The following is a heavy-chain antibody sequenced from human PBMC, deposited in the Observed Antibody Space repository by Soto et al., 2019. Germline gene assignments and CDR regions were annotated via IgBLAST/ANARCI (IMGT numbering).Heavy chain of an antibody. CDR1: AVPFTGSA. CDR2: IVVGSGNT. Sequence: VKVVCYSSAVPFTGSAVQMLGQARGQRLEWIGWIVVGSGNTNYAQKFQERVTITRDMSTSTAYMEVSSLRSEDTAVYYCADMYYYGSGSYYPPGYWGQGTLVTVSS. J-gene: IGHJ4*02. D-gene: IGHD3-10*01. V-gene: IGHV1-58*01. CDR3: ADMYYYGSGSYYPPGY.